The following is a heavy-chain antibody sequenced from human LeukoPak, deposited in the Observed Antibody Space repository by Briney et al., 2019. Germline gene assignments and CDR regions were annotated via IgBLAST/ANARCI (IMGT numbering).Heavy chain of an antibody. V-gene: IGHV4-39*01. Sequence: PSETLSLTCTVPGGSISSSSYYWGWIPQPPGKGLEWIGSIYYSGSTYYNPSLKSRVTISVDTSKNQFSLKLSSVTAADTAVYYCARLTGSSWTAHYYYYYGMDVWGQGTTVTVSS. CDR2: IYYSGST. J-gene: IGHJ6*02. CDR3: ARLTGSSWTAHYYYYYGMDV. CDR1: GGSISSSSYY. D-gene: IGHD6-13*01.